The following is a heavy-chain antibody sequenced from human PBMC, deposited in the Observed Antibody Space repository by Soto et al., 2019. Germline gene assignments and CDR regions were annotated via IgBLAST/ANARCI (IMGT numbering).Heavy chain of an antibody. CDR3: ARAMYSSIWIDP. Sequence: QVQLVESGGGVVQPGRSLRLSCAASGFTFSSYGMHWVRQAPGKGLEWVAVIWYDGSNKYYADSVKGRFTISRDNSKNTLYLQMNSLRAEDTAVYYCARAMYSSIWIDPWGQGTLVTVSS. D-gene: IGHD6-13*01. CDR1: GFTFSSYG. V-gene: IGHV3-33*01. J-gene: IGHJ5*02. CDR2: IWYDGSNK.